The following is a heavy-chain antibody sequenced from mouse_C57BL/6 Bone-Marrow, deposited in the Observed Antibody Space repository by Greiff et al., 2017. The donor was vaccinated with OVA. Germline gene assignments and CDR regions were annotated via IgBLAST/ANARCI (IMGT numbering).Heavy chain of an antibody. Sequence: EVQGVESGGDLVKPGGSLKLSCAASGFTFSSYGMSWVRQTPDKRLEWVATISSGGSYTYYPDSVKGRFTISRDNAKNTLYLQMSSLKSEDTAMYYCARGYYYGSSPPWFAYWGQGTLVTVSA. CDR2: ISSGGSYT. V-gene: IGHV5-6*01. CDR3: ARGYYYGSSPPWFAY. J-gene: IGHJ3*01. D-gene: IGHD1-1*01. CDR1: GFTFSSYG.